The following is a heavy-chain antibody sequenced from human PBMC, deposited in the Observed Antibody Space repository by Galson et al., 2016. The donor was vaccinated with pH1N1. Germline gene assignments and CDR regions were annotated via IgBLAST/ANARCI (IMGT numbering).Heavy chain of an antibody. CDR3: AREKDHDWNAYSDV. CDR2: IKPDGSQT. Sequence: SLRLSCAASGFTFSAYWMNWVRQAPGKGLQWVANIKPDGSQTNYVDSVKGRFTISRDNAKNSLFLQMNSLRAEDTAVYYCAREKDHDWNAYSDVWGRGTLVTVSS. V-gene: IGHV3-7*01. CDR1: GFTFSAYW. J-gene: IGHJ2*01. D-gene: IGHD2-21*01.